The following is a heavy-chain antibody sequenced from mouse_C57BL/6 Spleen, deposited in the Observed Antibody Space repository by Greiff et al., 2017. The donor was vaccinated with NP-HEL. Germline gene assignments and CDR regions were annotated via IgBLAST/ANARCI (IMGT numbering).Heavy chain of an antibody. CDR1: GFTFSSYG. V-gene: IGHV5-6*01. J-gene: IGHJ3*01. Sequence: EVMLVESGGDLVKPGGSLKLSCAASGFTFSSYGMSWVRQTPDKRLEWVATISSGGSYTYYPDSVKGRFTISRDNAKNTLYLQMSSLKSEDTAMYYCARPHYSPQAWFAYWGQGTLVTVSA. CDR2: ISSGGSYT. D-gene: IGHD1-2*01. CDR3: ARPHYSPQAWFAY.